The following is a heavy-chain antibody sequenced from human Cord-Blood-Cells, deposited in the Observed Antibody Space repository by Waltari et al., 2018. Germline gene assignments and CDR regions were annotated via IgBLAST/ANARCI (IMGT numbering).Heavy chain of an antibody. D-gene: IGHD1-26*01. Sequence: QVQLVQSGAEVKKPGASVKVSRKASGYTFTGYYMHWVRQAPGQGLGGMCWINPSGGGTNYAQKFQGWGTMTRDTSISTAYMELSRLRSDDTAVYYCARVGAGDRDWFDPWGQGTLVTVSS. V-gene: IGHV1-2*04. CDR2: INPSGGGT. CDR1: GYTFTGYY. J-gene: IGHJ5*02. CDR3: ARVGAGDRDWFDP.